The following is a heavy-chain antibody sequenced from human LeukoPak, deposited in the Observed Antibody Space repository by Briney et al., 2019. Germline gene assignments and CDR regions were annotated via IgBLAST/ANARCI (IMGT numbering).Heavy chain of an antibody. CDR1: GYSFTSYW. D-gene: IGHD2-15*01. J-gene: IGHJ5*02. Sequence: GESLKISCKGPGYSFTSYWISWVRQMPGKGLEWMGRIDPSDSYTNYSPSFQGHVTISADKSISTAYLQWSSLKASDTAMYYCARCSGGSCYSGWFDPWGQGTLVTVSS. CDR2: IDPSDSYT. CDR3: ARCSGGSCYSGWFDP. V-gene: IGHV5-10-1*01.